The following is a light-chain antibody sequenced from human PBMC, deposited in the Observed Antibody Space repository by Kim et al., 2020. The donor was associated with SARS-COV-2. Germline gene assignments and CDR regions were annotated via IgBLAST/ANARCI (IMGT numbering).Light chain of an antibody. Sequence: SPGGGATLSCRASQSVNSNFAWYQQKPGQAPRLLIFSASTRATDTPARFSGSGSGTKFTLTISSLQSEDFAVYYCQQYNNWPPSTFGQGTKLEI. J-gene: IGKJ2*01. CDR3: QQYNNWPPST. CDR1: QSVNSN. CDR2: SAS. V-gene: IGKV3-15*01.